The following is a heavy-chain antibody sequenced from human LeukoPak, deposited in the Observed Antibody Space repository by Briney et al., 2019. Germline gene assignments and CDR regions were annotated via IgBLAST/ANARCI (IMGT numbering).Heavy chain of an antibody. J-gene: IGHJ4*02. CDR2: IYYSGST. D-gene: IGHD3-22*01. V-gene: IGHV4-39*07. Sequence: SETLSLTCTVSGGSISSSSYYWGWIRQPPGKGLEWIGSIYYSGSTYYNPSLKSRVTISVDTSKNQFSLKLSSVTAADTAVYYCARINYYDSSGYPDYWGQGTLVTISS. CDR3: ARINYYDSSGYPDY. CDR1: GGSISSSSYY.